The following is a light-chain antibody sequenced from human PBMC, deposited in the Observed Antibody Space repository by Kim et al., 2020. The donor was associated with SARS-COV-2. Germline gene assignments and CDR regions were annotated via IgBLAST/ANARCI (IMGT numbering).Light chain of an antibody. CDR3: LLYFGGAQV. Sequence: PGGTVPITCASNTGAVTSGYYPIWFQQKPGQAPRSLIYSTTNTHTWTPARFSGSLLEGKAALTLSGVQPEDEAEYYCLLYFGGAQVFGGGTKLTVL. J-gene: IGLJ2*01. CDR2: STT. CDR1: TGAVTSGYY. V-gene: IGLV7-43*01.